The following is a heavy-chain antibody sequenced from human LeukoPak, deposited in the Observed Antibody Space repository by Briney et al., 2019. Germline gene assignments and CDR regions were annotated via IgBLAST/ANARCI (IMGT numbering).Heavy chain of an antibody. CDR1: GGSISSGSYY. CDR2: IYTSGST. D-gene: IGHD3-10*01. Sequence: SETLSLTCTVSGGSISSGSYYWSWIRQPAGKGLEWIGRIYTSGSTNYNPSLKSRVTISVDTSKNQFSLKLSSVTAADTAVYYCAMRRLWFGEFFDYWGQGTLVTVSS. V-gene: IGHV4-61*02. CDR3: AMRRLWFGEFFDY. J-gene: IGHJ4*02.